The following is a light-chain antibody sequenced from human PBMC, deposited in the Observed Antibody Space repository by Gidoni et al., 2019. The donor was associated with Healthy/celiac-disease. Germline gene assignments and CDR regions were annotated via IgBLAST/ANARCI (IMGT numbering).Light chain of an antibody. J-gene: IGKJ5*01. CDR3: QQLNSYPRT. Sequence: IQFTQSPSSLSASVGDRVTITCRASQGISSYLAWYQQKQGKAPKLLIYAASTLQSGVPSRFSGSGYGTDFTLTISSLQPEDFATYYCQQLNSYPRTFXQXTRLEIK. V-gene: IGKV1-9*01. CDR1: QGISSY. CDR2: AAS.